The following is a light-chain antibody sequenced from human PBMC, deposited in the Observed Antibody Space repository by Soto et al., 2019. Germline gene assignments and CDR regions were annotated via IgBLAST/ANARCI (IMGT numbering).Light chain of an antibody. CDR3: GAWDDSLSGLV. CDR1: SSNIGKNA. Sequence: QSVLTQPPSASATPGQRVIISCSGSSSNIGKNAVKWYQQFQGTAPKLLIHSDDQRPSGVPDRFSGSKSGTSASLPISGLQSEDEAHYYCGAWDDSLSGLVFGGGTKVTVL. V-gene: IGLV1-44*01. CDR2: SDD. J-gene: IGLJ3*02.